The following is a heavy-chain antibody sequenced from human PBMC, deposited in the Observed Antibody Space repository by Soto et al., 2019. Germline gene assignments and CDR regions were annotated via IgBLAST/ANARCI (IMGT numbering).Heavy chain of an antibody. D-gene: IGHD3-9*01. Sequence: GASVKVSCKASGYTFTGYYMHWVRQAPGQGLEWMGWINPNSGGTNYAQKFQGWVTMTRDTSISTAYMELSRLRSDDTAVYYCARDGPGPDYDILTKPNYGMDVWGQGTTVTVSS. CDR1: GYTFTGYY. V-gene: IGHV1-2*04. CDR3: ARDGPGPDYDILTKPNYGMDV. J-gene: IGHJ6*02. CDR2: INPNSGGT.